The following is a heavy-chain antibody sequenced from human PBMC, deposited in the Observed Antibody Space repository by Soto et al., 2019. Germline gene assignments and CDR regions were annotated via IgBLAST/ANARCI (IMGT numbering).Heavy chain of an antibody. CDR1: GGSFSGYY. J-gene: IGHJ3*02. D-gene: IGHD6-19*01. CDR3: AREQWLVGNSHDAFDI. CDR2: INHSGST. V-gene: IGHV4-34*01. Sequence: SETLSLTCAVYGGSFSGYYWSWIRQPPGKGLEWIGEINHSGSTNYNPSLKSRVTISVDTSKNQFSLKLSSVTAADTAVYYCAREQWLVGNSHDAFDIWGQGTMVTVSS.